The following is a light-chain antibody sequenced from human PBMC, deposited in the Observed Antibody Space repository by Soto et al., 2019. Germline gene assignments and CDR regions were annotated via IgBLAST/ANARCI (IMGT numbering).Light chain of an antibody. CDR2: GNT. V-gene: IGLV1-40*01. CDR3: LSFDSSLSVV. CDR1: SSNIGAGYD. Sequence: QAVLTQPPSVSGAPGQRVTISCTGSSSNIGAGYDLHWYQQLPGRAPKLLIYGNTNRPSGVPDRFSGSKSGTSASLAITGLNAEDEDDYYCLSFDSSLSVVFGGGTKLTVL. J-gene: IGLJ2*01.